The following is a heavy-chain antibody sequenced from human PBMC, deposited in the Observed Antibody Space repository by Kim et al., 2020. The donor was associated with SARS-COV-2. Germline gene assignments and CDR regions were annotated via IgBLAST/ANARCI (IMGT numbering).Heavy chain of an antibody. Sequence: SETLSLTCTVSGGSISSSYWGWIRQPPGKGLEWIGSIYYSGSTYYNPSLKSRVTISVDTSKNQFSLKLSSVTAADTAVYYCARQGAYCGGDCHLRWFDP. CDR2: IYYSGST. V-gene: IGHV4-39*01. CDR1: GGSISSSY. J-gene: IGHJ5*02. D-gene: IGHD2-21*01. CDR3: ARQGAYCGGDCHLRWFDP.